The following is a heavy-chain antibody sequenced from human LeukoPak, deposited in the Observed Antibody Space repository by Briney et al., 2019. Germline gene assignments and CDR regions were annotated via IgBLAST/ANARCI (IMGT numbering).Heavy chain of an antibody. D-gene: IGHD7-27*01. CDR1: GDSISSYY. Sequence: SETLSLTCTVSGDSISSYYWSWIRQPPGKGLEWIAYIFYSGSSNYNPSLKSRVTISVDRSENQFSLRLSSVTAADTAVYYCARNWGSYAFDIWGQGAMVSVSS. CDR2: IFYSGSS. V-gene: IGHV4-59*08. CDR3: ARNWGSYAFDI. J-gene: IGHJ3*02.